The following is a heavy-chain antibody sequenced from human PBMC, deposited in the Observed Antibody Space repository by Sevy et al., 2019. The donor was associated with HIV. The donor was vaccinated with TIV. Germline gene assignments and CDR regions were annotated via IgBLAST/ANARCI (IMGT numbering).Heavy chain of an antibody. CDR2: ISAYNGNT. V-gene: IGHV1-18*04. J-gene: IGHJ4*02. D-gene: IGHD3-16*02. Sequence: ASVKVSCKASGYTFTSYGISWVRQAPGQGLEWMGWISAYNGNTNYAQKLQGGLTMTRDTSTSTAYMELRGLRANDTAVYYCAGVGDYVWGSYRMGSYFDYWGQGTLVTVSS. CDR1: GYTFTSYG. CDR3: AGVGDYVWGSYRMGSYFDY.